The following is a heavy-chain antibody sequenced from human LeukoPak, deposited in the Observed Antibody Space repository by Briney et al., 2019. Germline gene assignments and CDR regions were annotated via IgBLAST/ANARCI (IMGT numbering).Heavy chain of an antibody. Sequence: SETLSLTCAVYGGSFSGYYWSWIRQPPGKGLEWIGEINHSGSTNYNPSLKSRVTISVDTSKNQFSLKLSSVTAADTAVYYCARDSPPGGMDVWGQGTTVTVSS. V-gene: IGHV4-34*01. CDR3: ARDSPPGGMDV. CDR2: INHSGST. J-gene: IGHJ6*02. D-gene: IGHD2-21*01. CDR1: GGSFSGYY.